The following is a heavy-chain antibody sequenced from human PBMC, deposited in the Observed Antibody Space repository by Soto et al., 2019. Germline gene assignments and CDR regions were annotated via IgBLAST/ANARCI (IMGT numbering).Heavy chain of an antibody. CDR2: INPNSGVT. CDR3: ARGGGKILEPLF. Sequence: SVKVSCKASGYTFTGYFIHWVRQAPGEGLEWVGYINPNSGVTKYAPRFQGRVTMTRDTSIRTAYMDLNNLRSDDTAVYFCARGGGKILEPLFWGQGTLVTV. CDR1: GYTFTGYF. V-gene: IGHV1-2*02. J-gene: IGHJ4*02. D-gene: IGHD2-21*01.